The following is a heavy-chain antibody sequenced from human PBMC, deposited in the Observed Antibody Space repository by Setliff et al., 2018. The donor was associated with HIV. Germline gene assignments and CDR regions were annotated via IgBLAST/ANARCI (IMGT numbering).Heavy chain of an antibody. Sequence: PGGSLRLSCAASGFTFNTYAMSWVRQAPGKGLEWVSGVSGTVDTTYYTDSVKGRFTISRDSSKNTLYLQMDSLRTEDTAVYYCAKTQGWHLINYWGPGTLVTVSS. D-gene: IGHD6-19*01. CDR3: AKTQGWHLINY. CDR2: VSGTVDTT. J-gene: IGHJ4*02. V-gene: IGHV3-23*01. CDR1: GFTFNTYA.